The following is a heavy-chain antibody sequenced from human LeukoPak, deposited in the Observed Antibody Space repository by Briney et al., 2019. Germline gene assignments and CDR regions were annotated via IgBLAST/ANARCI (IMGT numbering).Heavy chain of an antibody. D-gene: IGHD3-22*01. Sequence: GGSLRLSCAASGFTFDDYGMHWVRQVPGKGLEGVSLISVDGDSTYYVDSVKGRFTISSDNSKNSLFLQMNSLTTEDTALYYCAKDYDSSGYFLSFFDSWGQGTLVTVSS. CDR2: ISVDGDST. CDR1: GFTFDDYG. V-gene: IGHV3-43*02. CDR3: AKDYDSSGYFLSFFDS. J-gene: IGHJ4*02.